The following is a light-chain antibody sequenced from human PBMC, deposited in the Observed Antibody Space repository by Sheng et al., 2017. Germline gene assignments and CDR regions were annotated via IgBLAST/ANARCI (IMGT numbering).Light chain of an antibody. Sequence: EIVLTQSPDTLSLSPGERATLSCRASQSFSSSYLAWYHQKPGQAPRLLIYGASTRATGIPDRFSGSGSGTEFTLTISSLQSEDFAVYYCQQYSKWPLAFGGGPRWRSN. CDR2: GAS. V-gene: IGKV3-15*01. CDR3: QQYSKWPLA. CDR1: QSFSSSY. J-gene: IGKJ4*01.